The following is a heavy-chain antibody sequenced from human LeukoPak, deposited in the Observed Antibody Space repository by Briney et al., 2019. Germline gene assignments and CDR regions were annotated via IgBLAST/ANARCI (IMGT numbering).Heavy chain of an antibody. D-gene: IGHD3-16*01. CDR2: IWHDGSHK. Sequence: GGSLRLCCAASGFTFSTNGMHWVRQAPGKGLEWVTVIWHDGSHKDYADSVKGRFTISRDNSKNTLYLQMNDLRAEDTAVYYCARGWGSNVCASVLDVWGQGTMVTVSS. V-gene: IGHV3-33*01. CDR1: GFTFSTNG. CDR3: ARGWGSNVCASVLDV. J-gene: IGHJ3*01.